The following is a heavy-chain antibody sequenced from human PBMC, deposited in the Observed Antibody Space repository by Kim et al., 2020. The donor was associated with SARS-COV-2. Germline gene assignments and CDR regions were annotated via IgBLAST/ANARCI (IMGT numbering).Heavy chain of an antibody. CDR1: GGSISSSSYY. CDR2: KYYSGST. J-gene: IGHJ4*02. D-gene: IGHD1-26*01. CDR3: ARSPEGGSRYFDY. Sequence: SETLSLTCTVSGGSISSSSYYWVWIRQPPGKGLEWIGSKYYSGSTYHNPSLKRRVTISVDTSKNPFSLKLSTVTAADTAVYYCARSPEGGSRYFDYWGQGTLVTVSS. V-gene: IGHV4-39*01.